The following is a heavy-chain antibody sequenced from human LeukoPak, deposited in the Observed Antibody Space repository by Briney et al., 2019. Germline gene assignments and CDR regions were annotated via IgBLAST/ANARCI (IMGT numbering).Heavy chain of an antibody. D-gene: IGHD6-13*01. CDR3: ARGVYIAAAQYGY. J-gene: IGHJ4*02. V-gene: IGHV4-59*01. CDR2: IYYSGTT. CDR1: GGSISSYY. Sequence: SETLSLTCTVSGGSISSYYWSWIRQPPAQGLGRIGYIYYSGTTNYNPSLKSRVTISVNTSKNQFSLKLSSVTAADTAVYYCARGVYIAAAQYGYWGQGTLVTVSS.